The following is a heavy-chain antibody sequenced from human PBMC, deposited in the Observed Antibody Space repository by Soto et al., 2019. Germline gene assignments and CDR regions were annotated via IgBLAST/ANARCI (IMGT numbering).Heavy chain of an antibody. V-gene: IGHV3-30*18. J-gene: IGHJ4*02. Sequence: GGSLRLSCAASGFTFSSYGMHWVRQAPGKGLEWVAVISYDGSNKYYADSVKGRFTISRDNSKNTLYLQMNSLRAEDTAVYYCAKDGGTYIYCSGGSCYPDYWGQGTLVTVSS. CDR3: AKDGGTYIYCSGGSCYPDY. CDR2: ISYDGSNK. D-gene: IGHD2-15*01. CDR1: GFTFSSYG.